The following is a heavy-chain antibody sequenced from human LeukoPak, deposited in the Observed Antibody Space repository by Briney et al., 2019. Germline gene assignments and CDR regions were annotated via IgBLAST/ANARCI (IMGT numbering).Heavy chain of an antibody. D-gene: IGHD2-15*01. J-gene: IGHJ3*02. V-gene: IGHV3-33*01. Sequence: PGGSLRLSCAASGFTFSSYGMHWVRQAPGKGLEWVAVIWYDGSNKHYAESVKGRFTLSRDNSKNTLYLQTNSLRVEDTAVYCCARRVGTAAFDIWGQGTMVTVSS. CDR3: ARRVGTAAFDI. CDR2: IWYDGSNK. CDR1: GFTFSSYG.